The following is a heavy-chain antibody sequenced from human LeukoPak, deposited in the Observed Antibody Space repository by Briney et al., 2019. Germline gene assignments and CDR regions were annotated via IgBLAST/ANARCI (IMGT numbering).Heavy chain of an antibody. Sequence: GGSLRLSCAASGFTFSSYEMNWVRQAPGKGLEWVSYISSSGSNIYYADSVKGRFTISRDNAKNSLYLQMNSLRAEDTAVYYCARGDSGSYYFDYWGQGTLVTVSS. CDR3: ARGDSGSYYFDY. CDR1: GFTFSSYE. CDR2: ISSSGSNI. D-gene: IGHD1-26*01. J-gene: IGHJ4*02. V-gene: IGHV3-48*03.